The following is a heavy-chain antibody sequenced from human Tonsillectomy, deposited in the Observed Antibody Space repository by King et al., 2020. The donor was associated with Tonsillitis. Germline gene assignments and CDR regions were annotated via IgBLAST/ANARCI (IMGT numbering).Heavy chain of an antibody. CDR1: GFTFSTYG. CDR2: IWYDGSNK. V-gene: IGHV3-33*01. D-gene: IGHD2-15*01. Sequence: VQLVESGGGVVQPGRSLRLSCAASGFTFSTYGMHWVRQAPGKGLDWVAVIWYDGSNKYYADSGKGRFTSSRDNSKNTLYLQMNSLGVEDTAVYYCVRGSGDPYPHAFDIWGQGTMVTVSS. J-gene: IGHJ3*02. CDR3: VRGSGDPYPHAFDI.